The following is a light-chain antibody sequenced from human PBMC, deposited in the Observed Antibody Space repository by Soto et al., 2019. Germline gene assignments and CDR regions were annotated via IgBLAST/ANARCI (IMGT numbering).Light chain of an antibody. V-gene: IGKV3-20*01. Sequence: DSVFTQSPGTLSLSPGRIATISCLASQSVTNNYLAWYQQRPGQAPRLLIYGASRRATGIPDRFSGSGSGTDFTLTISRLEPEDLAVYYCQQYDNSVWTSAQRAKVDI. CDR3: QQYDNSVWT. CDR1: QSVTNNY. CDR2: GAS. J-gene: IGKJ1*01.